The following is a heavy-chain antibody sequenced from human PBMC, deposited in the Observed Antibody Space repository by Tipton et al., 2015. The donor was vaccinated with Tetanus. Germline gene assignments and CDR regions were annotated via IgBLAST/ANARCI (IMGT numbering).Heavy chain of an antibody. J-gene: IGHJ4*02. Sequence: TLSLTCTVSGGSVRGGDYSWNWIRQPPGKGLEWVSGISGSGDRIFYADSVKGRFTISRDNAKNTLYLQMNSLRAEDTAVYYCVRELISWTVVFINGFDQWGQGTLVTVSS. CDR2: ISGSGDRI. D-gene: IGHD3-22*01. CDR1: GGSVRGGDYS. CDR3: VRELISWTVVFINGFDQ. V-gene: IGHV3-11*01.